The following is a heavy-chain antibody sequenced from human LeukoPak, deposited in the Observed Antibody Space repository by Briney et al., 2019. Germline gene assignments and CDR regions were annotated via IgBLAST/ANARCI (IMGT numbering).Heavy chain of an antibody. V-gene: IGHV1-46*01. Sequence: ASVKVSCKASGYTFTSYYMHWVRQAPGQGLEWMGIINPSGSSTNYAQKFQGRVTMTRDTSTSTVYMELSSLGSEDTAVYYCAFRRGGGWQAADYWGQGTLVTVSS. D-gene: IGHD6-19*01. CDR2: INPSGSST. J-gene: IGHJ4*02. CDR3: AFRRGGGWQAADY. CDR1: GYTFTSYY.